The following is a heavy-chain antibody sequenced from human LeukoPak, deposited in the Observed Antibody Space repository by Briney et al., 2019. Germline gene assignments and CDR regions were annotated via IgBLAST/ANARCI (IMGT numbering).Heavy chain of an antibody. V-gene: IGHV4-59*01. Sequence: SETLSLTCTVSGGFISSYYWSWIRQPPGKGLEWIGYIYYSGSTNYNPSLKSRVTISVDTSKNQFSLKPSSVTAADTAVYYCARDRVGQQLVGRNYYYYYMDVWGKGTTVTISS. CDR1: GGFISSYY. D-gene: IGHD6-13*01. CDR2: IYYSGST. J-gene: IGHJ6*03. CDR3: ARDRVGQQLVGRNYYYYYMDV.